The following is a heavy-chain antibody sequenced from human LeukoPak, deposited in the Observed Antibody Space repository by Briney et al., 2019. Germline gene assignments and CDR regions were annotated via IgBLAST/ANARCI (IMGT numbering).Heavy chain of an antibody. CDR2: ISGSGGNT. V-gene: IGHV3-23*01. CDR1: GFTFSSYA. CDR3: TKVRGSDGYYFDY. J-gene: IGHJ4*02. Sequence: GGSLRLSCAASGFTFSSYAMSWVRQAPGMGLEWVSAISGSGGNTYYADSVKGRFTISRDSSKNTLYLQMNSLRAEDTAVYYCTKVRGSDGYYFDYWGQGALVTVSS. D-gene: IGHD6-19*01.